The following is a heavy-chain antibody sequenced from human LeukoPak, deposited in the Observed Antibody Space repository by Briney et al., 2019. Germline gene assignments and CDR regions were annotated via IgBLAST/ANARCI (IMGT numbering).Heavy chain of an antibody. V-gene: IGHV3-9*01. J-gene: IGHJ4*02. CDR3: AKDRYSSGWYASFDY. D-gene: IGHD6-19*01. CDR2: ISWNSGSI. CDR1: GFTFSSYS. Sequence: PGGSLRLSCAASGFTFSSYSMNWVRQAPGKGLEWVSGISWNSGSIGYADSVKGRFTISRDNAKNSLYLQMNSLRAEDTALYYCAKDRYSSGWYASFDYWGQGTLVTVSS.